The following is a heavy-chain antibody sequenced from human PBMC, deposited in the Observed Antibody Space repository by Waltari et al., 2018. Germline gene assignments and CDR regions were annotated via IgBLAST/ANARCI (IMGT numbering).Heavy chain of an antibody. Sequence: QVQLQESGPGLVKPSQTLSLTCTVSGGSISSGSYYWSWIRQPAGKGLEWIGRIYTSGGTNYNPSLKSRVTISVDTSKNQFSLKLSSVTAADTAVYYCAIGGDYEYYFDYWGQGTLVTVSS. D-gene: IGHD4-17*01. J-gene: IGHJ4*02. V-gene: IGHV4-61*02. CDR2: IYTSGGT. CDR3: AIGGDYEYYFDY. CDR1: GGSISSGSYY.